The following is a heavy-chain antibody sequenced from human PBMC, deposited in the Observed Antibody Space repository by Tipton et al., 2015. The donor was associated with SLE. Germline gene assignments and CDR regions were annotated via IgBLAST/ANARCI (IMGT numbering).Heavy chain of an antibody. CDR2: IHYSESP. V-gene: IGHV4-59*08. CDR3: ARHSNERGFSLDH. CDR1: GGSISSYY. J-gene: IGHJ4*02. Sequence: LRLSCTVSGGSISSYYWSWIRQSPGKGLEWIAYIHYSESPNYNPSLRSRVTISVDTSKNQLSLKLSSVTAADPAVYYCARHSNERGFSLDHWGLGTLVTVSS. D-gene: IGHD1-1*01.